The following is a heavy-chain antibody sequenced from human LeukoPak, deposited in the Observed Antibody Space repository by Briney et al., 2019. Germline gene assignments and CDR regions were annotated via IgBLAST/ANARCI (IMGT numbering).Heavy chain of an antibody. V-gene: IGHV4-34*01. Sequence: PSETLSLTCAVYGGSFSGYYWSWIRQPPRKGLEWIGEINHSGSTNYNPSLKSRVTISVDTSKNQFSLKLSSVTAADTAVYYCARGRRLNGDYRYWGQGTLVTVSS. J-gene: IGHJ4*02. CDR3: ARGRRLNGDYRY. CDR1: GGSFSGYY. D-gene: IGHD4-17*01. CDR2: INHSGST.